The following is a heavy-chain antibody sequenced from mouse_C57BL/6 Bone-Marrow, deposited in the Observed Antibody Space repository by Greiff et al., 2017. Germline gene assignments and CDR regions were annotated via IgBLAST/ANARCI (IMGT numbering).Heavy chain of an antibody. Sequence: EVKLMESGGDLVKPGGSLKLSCAASGFTFSSYGMSWVRQTPDKRLEWVATISSGGSYTYYPDSVKGRFTISRDTAKNTLYLQRSSLKSEDTSMYYCARRGYGSSSLYYFDYWGQGTTLTVSS. V-gene: IGHV5-6*01. D-gene: IGHD1-1*01. CDR3: ARRGYGSSSLYYFDY. CDR1: GFTFSSYG. J-gene: IGHJ2*01. CDR2: ISSGGSYT.